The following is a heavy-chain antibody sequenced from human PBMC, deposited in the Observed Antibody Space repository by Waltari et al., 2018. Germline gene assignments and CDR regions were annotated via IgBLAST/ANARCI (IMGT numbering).Heavy chain of an antibody. V-gene: IGHV1-8*01. CDR1: GYTFSSYD. CDR3: ARGGHFDWLPIDS. CDR2: MNPNSGNT. Sequence: QVQLVQSGAEVKKPGASVRVSCKTSGYTFSSYDIYWVRQATGQGLEWMGWMNPNSGNTGFAQKFQGRVTMTRDTSISTAYMELSSLKSEDTAIYYCARGGHFDWLPIDSWGQGTLVTVSS. J-gene: IGHJ4*02. D-gene: IGHD3-9*01.